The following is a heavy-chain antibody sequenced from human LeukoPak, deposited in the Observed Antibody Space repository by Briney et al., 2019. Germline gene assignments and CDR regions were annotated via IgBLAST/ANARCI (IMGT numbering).Heavy chain of an antibody. CDR1: GFTFSSYP. CDR2: ISGSGGST. D-gene: IGHD3-22*01. J-gene: IGHJ4*02. CDR3: ARLSSGYYEDFDY. Sequence: PGGSLRLSCAASGFTFSSYPMSWVRQAPGKGLEWVSAISGSGGSTYYADSVKGRFTISRDNSKSTLYLQMNSLRAEDTAVYYCARLSSGYYEDFDYWGQGTLVTVSS. V-gene: IGHV3-23*01.